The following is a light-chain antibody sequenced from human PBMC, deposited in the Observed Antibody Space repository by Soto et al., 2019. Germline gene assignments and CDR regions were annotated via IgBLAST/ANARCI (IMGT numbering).Light chain of an antibody. CDR2: LAS. J-gene: IGKJ2*01. CDR1: QSVLSSSDRRNY. V-gene: IGKV4-1*01. Sequence: DIVMTQSPDSLAVSLGERATINCKSSQSVLSSSDRRNYLAWYQQKPGQPLKLLIYLASIRESGVPDRFSGSRSRTDFTLSVSTLQAEDVAVYYCQQYYATPLTFGQGTKLEI. CDR3: QQYYATPLT.